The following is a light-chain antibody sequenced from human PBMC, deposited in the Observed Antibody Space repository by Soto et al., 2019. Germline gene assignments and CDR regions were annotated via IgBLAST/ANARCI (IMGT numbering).Light chain of an antibody. CDR2: GAS. V-gene: IGKV3-15*01. CDR3: QQYHSWPT. Sequence: EIVMTQSPATLSVSPGERATLSCRASQRVGSSLAWYQQKPGQAPRLLIYGASTRATGIPARFSVSESGTEFTLTISSLQSEDSAVYYCQQYHSWPTFGQGTRLEIK. CDR1: QRVGSS. J-gene: IGKJ5*01.